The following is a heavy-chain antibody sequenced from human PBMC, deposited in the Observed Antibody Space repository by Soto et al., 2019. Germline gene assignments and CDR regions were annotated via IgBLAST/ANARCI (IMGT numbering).Heavy chain of an antibody. CDR1: GGSISGSPSY. CDR2: VYYIGNT. CDR3: ARAPYSSSWPFDY. V-gene: IGHV4-39*01. J-gene: IGHJ4*02. D-gene: IGHD6-13*01. Sequence: PSETLSLTCTVSGGSISGSPSYWGWIRQPPGKGLEWIGSVYYIGNTYYSPSLKTRVTISVDTSKNQFSLKLTSVTAADTAVYYCARAPYSSSWPFDYWGQGTLVTVSS.